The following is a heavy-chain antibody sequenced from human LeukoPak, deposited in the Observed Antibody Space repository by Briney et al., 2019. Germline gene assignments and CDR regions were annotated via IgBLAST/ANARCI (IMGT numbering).Heavy chain of an antibody. CDR1: GGSISSGSYC. D-gene: IGHD6-13*01. Sequence: SETLSLTCTVSGGSISSGSYCWSWIRQPAGKGLEWIGHIHISGNTNYNPSLKSRVTMSVDTSKNQFSLKLSSVTAADTAVYYCASSSSIAPYYYYYYMDVWGKGTTVTISS. J-gene: IGHJ6*03. CDR3: ASSSSIAPYYYYYYMDV. CDR2: IHISGNT. V-gene: IGHV4-61*09.